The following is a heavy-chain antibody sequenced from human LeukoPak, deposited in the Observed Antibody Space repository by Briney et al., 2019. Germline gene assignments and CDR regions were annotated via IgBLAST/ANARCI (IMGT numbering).Heavy chain of an antibody. CDR1: GFTFDDYA. D-gene: IGHD6-19*01. CDR3: AKDKVPGIAVAGTFDY. J-gene: IGHJ4*02. Sequence: GGSLRLSCAASGFTFDDYAVHWVRQAPGKGLEWVSGISWNSGSIGYADSVKGRFTTSRDNAKNSLYLQMNSLRAEDTALYYCAKDKVPGIAVAGTFDYWGQGTLVTVSS. V-gene: IGHV3-9*01. CDR2: ISWNSGSI.